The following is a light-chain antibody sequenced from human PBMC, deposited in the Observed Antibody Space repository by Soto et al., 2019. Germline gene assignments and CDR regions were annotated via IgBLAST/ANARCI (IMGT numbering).Light chain of an antibody. Sequence: EMVMTQSPATLSVSPGERATLSCSASQSVSSNLAWYQQKPGQAPRLLIYGASTRATGIPARFSGSGSGTEFTLTISSLQSEDFAVYYCQQYNDRPPWTFGQGTKVDIK. CDR3: QQYNDRPPWT. J-gene: IGKJ1*01. V-gene: IGKV3D-15*01. CDR1: QSVSSN. CDR2: GAS.